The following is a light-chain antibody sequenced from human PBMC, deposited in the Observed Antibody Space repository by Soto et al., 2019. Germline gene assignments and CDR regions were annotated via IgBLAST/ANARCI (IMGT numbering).Light chain of an antibody. V-gene: IGKV3-20*01. CDR2: GAS. CDR1: QSVSSSY. Sequence: EFVLTQSPGTLSLSPGERATLSCRASQSVSSSYLAWYQQKPGQAPRILIYGASTRATGIPDRFSGSGSGTDFPLTISRLEPADFAVYYCQQYGSSPPLTFGGGTKVEIK. CDR3: QQYGSSPPLT. J-gene: IGKJ4*01.